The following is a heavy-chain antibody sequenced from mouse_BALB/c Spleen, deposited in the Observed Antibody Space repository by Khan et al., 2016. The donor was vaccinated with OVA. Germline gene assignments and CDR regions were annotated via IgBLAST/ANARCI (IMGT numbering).Heavy chain of an antibody. CDR1: GFNIKDTY. CDR2: IDPTNDNI. V-gene: IGHV14-3*02. Sequence: VQLQQSGAELVKPGASIKLSCTASGFNIKDTYMHWVKQRPEQGPEWIGRIDPTNDNIKYDPKFQDKATITADTSSNTAYMQLSSLTSEDTAVYYCATRYVNPFAYGGQGTLVAVSA. CDR3: ATRYVNPFAY. J-gene: IGHJ3*01. D-gene: IGHD2-1*01.